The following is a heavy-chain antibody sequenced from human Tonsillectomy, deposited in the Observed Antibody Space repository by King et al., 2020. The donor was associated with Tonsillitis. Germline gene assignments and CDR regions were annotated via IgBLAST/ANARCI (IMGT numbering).Heavy chain of an antibody. J-gene: IGHJ4*02. Sequence: MQLQESGPGLVKPSQTLSLTCTVTGGSISSGSYYWSWIRQPAGKGLEWIGRIYTSGSTNYNPSLKSRVTMSVDTSKNQFSLKLSSVTAADTAVYYCARDHYDSSGYYYVYYWGQGTLVTVSS. CDR1: GGSISSGSYY. CDR2: IYTSGST. V-gene: IGHV4-61*02. CDR3: ARDHYDSSGYYYVYY. D-gene: IGHD3-22*01.